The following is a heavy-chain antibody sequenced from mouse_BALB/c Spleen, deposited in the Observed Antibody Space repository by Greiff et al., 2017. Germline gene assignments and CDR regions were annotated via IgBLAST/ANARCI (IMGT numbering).Heavy chain of an antibody. V-gene: IGHV5-4*02. D-gene: IGHD3-3*01. J-gene: IGHJ3*01. CDR2: ISDGGSYT. CDR1: GFTFSDYY. Sequence: EVQGVESGGGLVKPGGSLKLSCAASGFTFSDYYMYWVRQTPEKRLEWVATISDGGSYTYYPDSVKGRFTISRDNAKNNLYLQMSSLKSEDTAMYYCARGSLGTWFAYWGQGTLVTVSA. CDR3: ARGSLGTWFAY.